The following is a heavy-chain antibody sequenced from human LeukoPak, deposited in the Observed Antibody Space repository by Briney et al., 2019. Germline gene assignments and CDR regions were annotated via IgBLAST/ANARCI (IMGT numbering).Heavy chain of an antibody. Sequence: SVKVSCKASGYTFTSYGISWVRRALDQGLKGMDWISAYNGNTNYAQKLQGRVTMTTDTSTSTAYMELRSLRSDDTAVYYCARDMIGTMVRGVYDYWGQGTLVTVSS. D-gene: IGHD3-10*01. V-gene: IGHV1-18*01. J-gene: IGHJ4*02. CDR1: GYTFTSYG. CDR2: ISAYNGNT. CDR3: ARDMIGTMVRGVYDY.